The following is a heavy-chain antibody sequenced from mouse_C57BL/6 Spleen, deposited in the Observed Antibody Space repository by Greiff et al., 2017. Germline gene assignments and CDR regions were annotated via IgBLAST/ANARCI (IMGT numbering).Heavy chain of an antibody. CDR2: INPNNGGT. V-gene: IGHV1-26*01. CDR1: GYTFTDYY. J-gene: IGHJ4*01. CDR3: ARLLDY. Sequence: EVQLQQSGPELVKPGASVKISCKASGYTFTDYYMNWVKQSHGKSLEWIGDINPNNGGTSYNQKFKGKATLTVDKSSSTAYMELRSLTSEVSAVYYCARLLDYWGQGTSVTVSS.